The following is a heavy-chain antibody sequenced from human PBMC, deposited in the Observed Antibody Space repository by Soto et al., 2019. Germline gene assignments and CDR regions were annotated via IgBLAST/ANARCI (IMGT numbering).Heavy chain of an antibody. CDR1: GGSISSSSYY. D-gene: IGHD1-1*01. Sequence: SETLSVTCTVSGGSISSSSYYWGWIRQPPGRGLEWIGSIYYSGSTYYNPSLKSRVTISVDTSKNQFSLKLSSVTAADTAVYYCARPPHNGAEYFQHWGQGTLVTVSS. J-gene: IGHJ1*01. CDR2: IYYSGST. CDR3: ARPPHNGAEYFQH. V-gene: IGHV4-39*01.